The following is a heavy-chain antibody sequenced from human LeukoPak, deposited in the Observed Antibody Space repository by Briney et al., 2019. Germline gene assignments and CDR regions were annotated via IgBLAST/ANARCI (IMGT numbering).Heavy chain of an antibody. Sequence: NPSETLSLTCTVSGGSISSYYWSWIRQPPGKGLEWIGYIYYSGSTNYNPSLKSRVTISVDTSKNQFSLKLSSVTAADTAVYYCARVGGDYDSSGENDYWGQGTLVTVSS. J-gene: IGHJ4*02. D-gene: IGHD3-22*01. CDR1: GGSISSYY. V-gene: IGHV4-59*12. CDR2: IYYSGST. CDR3: ARVGGDYDSSGENDY.